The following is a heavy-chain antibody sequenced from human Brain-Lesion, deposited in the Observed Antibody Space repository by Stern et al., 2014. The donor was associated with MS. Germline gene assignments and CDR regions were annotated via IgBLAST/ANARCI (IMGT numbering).Heavy chain of an antibody. CDR1: GGSISSGGYY. D-gene: IGHD2-2*01. J-gene: IGHJ6*02. Sequence: QVQLVQSGPGLVKPSQTLSLSCTVSGGSISSGGYYWSWIRQPAGKGLEWIGRIFNSGSTRYNPSLKSRVTISIETSKNPFSPRLNPMPAADTAVYYCARGRVVPGFQYYATDVWGQGTTVIVSS. CDR2: IFNSGST. CDR3: ARGRVVPGFQYYATDV. V-gene: IGHV4-61*02.